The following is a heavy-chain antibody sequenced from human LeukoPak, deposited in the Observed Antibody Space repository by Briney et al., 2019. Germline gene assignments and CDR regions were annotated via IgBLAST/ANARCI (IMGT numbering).Heavy chain of an antibody. CDR2: ISYDGSNK. V-gene: IGHV3-30-3*01. J-gene: IGHJ5*02. CDR1: GFTFSSYA. Sequence: PGGSLRLSCAASGFTFSSYAMHWVRQAPGKGLEWVAVISYDGSNKYYADSVKGRFTISRDNSKNTLYLQMNSLRAEDTAVYYCARYYCSGGSCYSGTNWFDPWGQGTLVTVSS. CDR3: ARYYCSGGSCYSGTNWFDP. D-gene: IGHD2-15*01.